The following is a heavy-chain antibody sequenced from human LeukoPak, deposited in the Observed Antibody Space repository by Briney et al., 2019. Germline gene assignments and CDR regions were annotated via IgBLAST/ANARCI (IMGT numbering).Heavy chain of an antibody. CDR1: GFTFGSYS. D-gene: IGHD2-2*01. CDR2: ISSRSKYI. J-gene: IGHJ6*03. V-gene: IGHV3-21*01. CDR3: ARAFDTSWDYYYMDV. Sequence: GGSLRLSCAASGFTFGSYSMNWVRQAPGKGLELVSSISSRSKYIYHADSVKGRFTISRDDAKNSLYLQMNSLRAEDTAVYYCARAFDTSWDYYYMDVWGKGTTVTVSS.